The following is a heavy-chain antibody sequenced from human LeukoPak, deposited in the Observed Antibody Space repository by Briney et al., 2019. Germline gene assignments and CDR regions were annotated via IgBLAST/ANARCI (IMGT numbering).Heavy chain of an antibody. CDR3: ARGARYYDFWSGYLFDY. CDR1: GGSFSDYS. CDR2: VNHSGST. Sequence: PSETLSLTCAVYGGSFSDYSWTWIRQPPGKGLEWIGEVNHSGSTNYSPSLKSRVTISVGSSKKQFSLKLSSVTAADTAMYYCARGARYYDFWSGYLFDYWSQGILVTVSS. D-gene: IGHD3-3*01. V-gene: IGHV4-34*01. J-gene: IGHJ4*02.